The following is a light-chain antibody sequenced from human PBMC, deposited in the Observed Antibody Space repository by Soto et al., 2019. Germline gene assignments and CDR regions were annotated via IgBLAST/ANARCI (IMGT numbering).Light chain of an antibody. J-gene: IGLJ2*01. Sequence: QSALTQPPSASGTPGQRVTISCSGSSSNIGSNTVNWYQQLPGTAPKLLIYSNNQRPSGVPDRFSGSKSGTSASLAISGLQSEDEADYYCAAWDDSLTNVVFGGGTKLTVL. CDR2: SNN. CDR3: AAWDDSLTNVV. V-gene: IGLV1-44*01. CDR1: SSNIGSNT.